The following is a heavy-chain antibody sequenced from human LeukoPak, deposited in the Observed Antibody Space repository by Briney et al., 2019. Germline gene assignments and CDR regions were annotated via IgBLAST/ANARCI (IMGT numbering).Heavy chain of an antibody. J-gene: IGHJ5*02. CDR3: ARGSGDSSSSNWFDP. V-gene: IGHV3-23*01. CDR2: ISGSGGST. Sequence: GGSLRLSCAASGFTFSSYALSWVRQAPGKGLEWVSAISGSGGSTYYADSVKGRFTISRDNSKNTLYLQMNSLRAEDTAVYYCARGSGDSSSSNWFDPWGQGTLVTVSS. D-gene: IGHD6-6*01. CDR1: GFTFSSYA.